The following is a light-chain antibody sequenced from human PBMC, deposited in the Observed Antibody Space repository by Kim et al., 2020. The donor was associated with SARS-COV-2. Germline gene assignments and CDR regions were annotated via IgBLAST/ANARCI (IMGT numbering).Light chain of an antibody. CDR2: DAS. V-gene: IGKV3-11*01. J-gene: IGKJ3*01. Sequence: EIVLTQSPATLSLSPGERATLSCRASQTVSSYLAWYQQKPGQTPGLLIYDASNRATGIPARFSGSGFGTDFTLTISSLEPDDFAVYYCQQRSNWPLTFGPGTKVDIK. CDR1: QTVSSY. CDR3: QQRSNWPLT.